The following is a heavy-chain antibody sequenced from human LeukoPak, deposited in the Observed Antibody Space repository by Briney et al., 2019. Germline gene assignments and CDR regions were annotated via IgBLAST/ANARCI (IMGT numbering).Heavy chain of an antibody. J-gene: IGHJ6*03. CDR3: ARAVSPYSSGWYRYYYYMDV. Sequence: GASVKVSCKASGFTFTSSAVQWLRQARGQRLEWIGWIVVGSGNTNYAQKFQERVTITRDMSTSTAYLELSSLRSEDTAVYYCARAVSPYSSGWYRYYYYMDVWGKGTTVTVSS. CDR2: IVVGSGNT. CDR1: GFTFTSSA. V-gene: IGHV1-58*01. D-gene: IGHD6-19*01.